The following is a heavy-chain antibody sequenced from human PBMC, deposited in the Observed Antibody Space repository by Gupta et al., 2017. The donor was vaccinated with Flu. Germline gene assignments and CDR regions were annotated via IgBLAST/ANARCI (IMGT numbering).Heavy chain of an antibody. CDR1: GFTLSHYE. CDR3: ARDALVPAKPALFDS. D-gene: IGHD2-15*01. J-gene: IGHJ4*01. V-gene: IGHV3-48*03. CDR2: ISSSSDVI. Sequence: EVQLVESGGGLVQPGGSLTLPCAPSGFTLSHYEMNWVRQAPGKGLDWVSYISSSSDVIYYADSVKGRFTISRDNAKNSLYLHMNNLRAEDTGIYYCARDALVPAKPALFDSWGQGTLVTVSS.